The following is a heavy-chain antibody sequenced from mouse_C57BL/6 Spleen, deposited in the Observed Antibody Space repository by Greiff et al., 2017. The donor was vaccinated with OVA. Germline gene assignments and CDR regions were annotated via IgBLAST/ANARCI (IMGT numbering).Heavy chain of an antibody. CDR3: ARRWSLQGGAMDY. D-gene: IGHD1-1*02. V-gene: IGHV1-76*01. Sequence: VQLQESGAELVRPGASVKLSCKASGYTFTDYYINWVKQRPGQGLEWIARIYPGSGNTYYNEKFKGKATLTAEKSSSTAYMQLSSLTSEDSAVYFCARRWSLQGGAMDYWGQGTSVTVSS. J-gene: IGHJ4*01. CDR2: IYPGSGNT. CDR1: GYTFTDYY.